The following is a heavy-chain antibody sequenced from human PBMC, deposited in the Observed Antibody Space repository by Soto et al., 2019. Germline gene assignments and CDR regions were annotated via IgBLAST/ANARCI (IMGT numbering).Heavy chain of an antibody. CDR1: GGSISSYY. D-gene: IGHD3-22*01. J-gene: IGHJ4*02. V-gene: IGHV4-59*01. CDR3: AAHSSGYSPNFDY. Sequence: PSETLSLTCTVSGGSISSYYWSWIRQPPGRGLEWIGYIYYSGSTNYNPSLKSRVTISVDTSKNQFSLKLSSVTAADTAVYYCAAHSSGYSPNFDYWGQGTLVTVSS. CDR2: IYYSGST.